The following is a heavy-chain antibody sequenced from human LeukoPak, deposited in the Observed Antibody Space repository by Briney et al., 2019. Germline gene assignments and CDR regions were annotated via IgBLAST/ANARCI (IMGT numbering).Heavy chain of an antibody. CDR3: AIENWYDSSGFSKAFDY. CDR2: IEPNSGST. V-gene: IGHV1-2*02. CDR1: GYTFTGNF. J-gene: IGHJ4*02. Sequence: ASVKVSCKASGYTFTGNFLHWLRQAPGQGLEWMGWIEPNSGSTVYGQKFRGRVTVTRDTSVSTAYMELSSLRSDDTAVYYCAIENWYDSSGFSKAFDYWGQGTLVSVSS. D-gene: IGHD3-22*01.